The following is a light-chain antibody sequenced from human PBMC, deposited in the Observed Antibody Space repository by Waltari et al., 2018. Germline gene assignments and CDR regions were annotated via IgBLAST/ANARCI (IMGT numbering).Light chain of an antibody. Sequence: QSALTQPASVSGSPGQSITISCTGTSSDVGGYNSVSWYQQHPCKAPKLMIYDVTKRPSGVSDRFSGSKSGNTASLTISGLQAEDEADYYCNSYTSSSTLWVFGGGTKLTVL. CDR3: NSYTSSSTLWV. V-gene: IGLV2-14*01. CDR2: DVT. J-gene: IGLJ3*02. CDR1: SSDVGGYNS.